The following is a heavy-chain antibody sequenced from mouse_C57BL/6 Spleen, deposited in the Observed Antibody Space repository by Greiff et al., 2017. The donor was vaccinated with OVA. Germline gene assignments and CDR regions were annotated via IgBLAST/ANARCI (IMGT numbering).Heavy chain of an antibody. V-gene: IGHV14-2*01. CDR3: ARGSSYWYFDY. CDR1: GFNIKDYY. J-gene: IGHJ2*01. CDR2: IDPEDGDT. Sequence: VQLQQSGAELVKPGASVKLSCTASGFNIKDYYMHWVKQRTEQGLEWIGRIDPEDGDTKYAPKFQGKATITADTSSTTAYLRLSSLTSEDTAVYFCARGSSYWYFDYWGQGTTLTVSS. D-gene: IGHD1-1*01.